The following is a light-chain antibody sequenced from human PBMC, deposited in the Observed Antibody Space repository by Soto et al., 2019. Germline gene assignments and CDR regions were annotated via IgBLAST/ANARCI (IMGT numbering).Light chain of an antibody. CDR1: QDISNY. V-gene: IGKV1-33*01. J-gene: IGKJ4*01. CDR3: QQYDNLPIT. CDR2: DAS. Sequence: DIQMTQCQSSLPASVGDRVTITCQASQDISNYLNWYQQKPGKAPKLLIYDASNLETGVPSRFSGSGSGTDFTFTISSLQPEDIATYYCQQYDNLPITFGGGTKVEIK.